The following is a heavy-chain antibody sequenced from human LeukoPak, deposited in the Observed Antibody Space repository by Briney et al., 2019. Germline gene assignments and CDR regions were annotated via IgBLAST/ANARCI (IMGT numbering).Heavy chain of an antibody. CDR1: GGSISSYY. J-gene: IGHJ4*02. D-gene: IGHD5-18*01. V-gene: IGHV4-59*08. Sequence: PSETLSLTCAVPGGSISSYYWSWIRQPPGKGLEWIGYIYYSGSTNYNPSLKSRVTISVDTSKNQFSLKLSSVTAADTAVYYCASLGTAMVFDYWGQGTLVTVSS. CDR3: ASLGTAMVFDY. CDR2: IYYSGST.